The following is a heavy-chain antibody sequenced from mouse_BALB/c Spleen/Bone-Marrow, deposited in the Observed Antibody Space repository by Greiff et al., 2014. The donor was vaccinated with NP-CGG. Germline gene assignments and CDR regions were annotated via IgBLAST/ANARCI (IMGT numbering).Heavy chain of an antibody. CDR2: IYPGSGST. D-gene: IGHD2-14*01. CDR3: TREDYRYDWFAY. Sequence: LQQSGPELVRPGASVKLSCKASGYTFTSYWMHWVKQRHGQGLEWIGNIYPGSGSTNYDEKFKSKGTLTVDTSSSTAYMHLSSLTSEDSAVYDCTREDYRYDWFAYWGQGTLVTVSA. V-gene: IGHV1S22*01. CDR1: GYTFTSYW. J-gene: IGHJ3*01.